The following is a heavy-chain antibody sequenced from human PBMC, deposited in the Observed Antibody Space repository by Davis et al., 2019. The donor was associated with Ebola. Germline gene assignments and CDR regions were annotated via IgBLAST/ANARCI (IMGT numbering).Heavy chain of an antibody. CDR2: IYYSGST. J-gene: IGHJ6*02. CDR3: ARVGHYYGMDV. Sequence: GSLRLSCTVSGGSISSYYWSWIRQPPGKGLEWIGYIYYSGSTNYNPSLKSRVTISVDTSKNQFSLKLSSVTAADTAVYYCARVGHYYGMDVWGQGTTVTVSS. CDR1: GGSISSYY. V-gene: IGHV4-59*01. D-gene: IGHD3-16*01.